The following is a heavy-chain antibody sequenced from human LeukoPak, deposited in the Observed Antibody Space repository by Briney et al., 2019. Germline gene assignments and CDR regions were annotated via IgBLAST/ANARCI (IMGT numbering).Heavy chain of an antibody. Sequence: PSETLSLTCTVSGGSISSYYWSWIRQPPGKGLEWIGYIYYSGSTNYNPSLKSRVTISVDTSKNQFSLKLSSVTAADTAVYYCARDPLRGYSGYVAFDIWGQGTMVTVSS. CDR3: ARDPLRGYSGYVAFDI. CDR1: GGSISSYY. D-gene: IGHD5-12*01. CDR2: IYYSGST. V-gene: IGHV4-59*01. J-gene: IGHJ3*02.